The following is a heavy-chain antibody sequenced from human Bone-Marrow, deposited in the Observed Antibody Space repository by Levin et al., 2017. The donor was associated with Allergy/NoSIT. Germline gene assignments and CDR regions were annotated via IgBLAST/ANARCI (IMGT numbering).Heavy chain of an antibody. CDR2: ISSGSDFI. D-gene: IGHD3-22*01. J-gene: IGHJ5*02. CDR1: GFNFITYS. V-gene: IGHV3-21*01. Sequence: KAGGSLRLSCAASGFNFITYSMNWVRQAPGKGLEWVSSISSGSDFIYYAESVHGRFITSRDNAKNSVYLQMNSLRVEDTAVYYCARDLSVAQRAYEKSWFDPWGRGTLVTVSS. CDR3: ARDLSVAQRAYEKSWFDP.